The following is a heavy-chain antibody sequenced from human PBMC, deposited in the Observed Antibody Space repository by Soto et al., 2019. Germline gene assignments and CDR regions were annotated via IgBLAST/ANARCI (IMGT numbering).Heavy chain of an antibody. CDR3: ARGGYKDS. J-gene: IGHJ4*02. CDR2: ISTQSGTT. CDR1: GYTFTNYA. D-gene: IGHD5-12*01. V-gene: IGHV1-18*01. Sequence: QVQLVQSGVEVKKPGASMKISCRTSGYTFTNYAINWVRQAPGQGLEWVAWISTQSGTTKYGQRPQGRVTVTTDTSTSTAYMELRNRRSDDTALYYCARGGYKDSWGQGTLVTVSS.